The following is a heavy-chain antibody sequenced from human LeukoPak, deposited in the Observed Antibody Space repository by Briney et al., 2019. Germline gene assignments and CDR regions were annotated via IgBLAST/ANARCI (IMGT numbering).Heavy chain of an antibody. CDR3: ARTRFVAVAGTRIFDY. CDR2: MNPNSGNT. D-gene: IGHD6-19*01. Sequence: ASVKVSCKASGYTFTSYDINWVRQATGQGLEWMGWMNPNSGNTGYAQKFQGRVTMTRNTSISTAYMELSSLRSEDTAVYYCARTRFVAVAGTRIFDYWGQGTLVTVSS. J-gene: IGHJ4*02. V-gene: IGHV1-8*01. CDR1: GYTFTSYD.